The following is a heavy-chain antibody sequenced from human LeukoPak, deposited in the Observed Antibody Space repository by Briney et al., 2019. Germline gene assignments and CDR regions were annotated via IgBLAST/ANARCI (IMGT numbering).Heavy chain of an antibody. CDR1: GLAFSAYK. J-gene: IGHJ4*02. CDR3: ARVRGYSYGIFDY. D-gene: IGHD5-18*01. Sequence: GGSLRLSCAASGLAFSAYKMHWVRQAPRKGLVWVSRISTDGYTTDYADFVQGRFTASRDNTKNTWSLEMNSLRAEDTAVYYCARVRGYSYGIFDYWGQGTLVTVSS. V-gene: IGHV3-74*01. CDR2: ISTDGYTT.